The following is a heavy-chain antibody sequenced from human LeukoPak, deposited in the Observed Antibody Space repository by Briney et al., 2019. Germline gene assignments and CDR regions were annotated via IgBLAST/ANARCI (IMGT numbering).Heavy chain of an antibody. J-gene: IGHJ4*02. V-gene: IGHV3-30*03. CDR2: ISYDGSSK. CDR3: ARPMGYEYYFDY. Sequence: GGSLRISCAASGFTLSSYGMHWVLQAPGKGLDWVAVISYDGSSKYYADSVKGRFTISRDNSKNTLYLQMNSLRDEDTAVYYCARPMGYEYYFDYWGQGTLVTVSS. CDR1: GFTLSSYG. D-gene: IGHD5-12*01.